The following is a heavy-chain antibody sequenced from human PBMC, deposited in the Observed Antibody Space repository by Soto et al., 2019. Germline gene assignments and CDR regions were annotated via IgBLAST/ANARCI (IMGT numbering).Heavy chain of an antibody. J-gene: IGHJ6*02. Sequence: GGSLRLSCAASGFTVSSSYMSWVRQAPGQGLEWVLVIYSGGSTYYADSVKGRFTISRDNSKNTLYLQMNSLRAEDTAVYYCARRIVILAADYGMDVWGQGTTVTVSS. V-gene: IGHV3-53*01. CDR1: GFTVSSSY. D-gene: IGHD2-15*01. CDR3: ARRIVILAADYGMDV. CDR2: IYSGGST.